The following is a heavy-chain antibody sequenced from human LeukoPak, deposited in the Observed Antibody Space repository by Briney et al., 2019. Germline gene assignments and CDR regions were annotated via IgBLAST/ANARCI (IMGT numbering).Heavy chain of an antibody. CDR3: ARVDYYDSSGYYYGIDY. CDR1: GYTFTGYY. V-gene: IGHV1-2*02. J-gene: IGHJ4*02. D-gene: IGHD3-22*01. Sequence: GASVKVSCKASGYTFTGYYMHWVRQAPGQGLEWMGWINPNRGGTNYAQKFQGRVTMTRDTSISTDYMELSRLRSDDTAVYYCARVDYYDSSGYYYGIDYWGQGTLVTVSS. CDR2: INPNRGGT.